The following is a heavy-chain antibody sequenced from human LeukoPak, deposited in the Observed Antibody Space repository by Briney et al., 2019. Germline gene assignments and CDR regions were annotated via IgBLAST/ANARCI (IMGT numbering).Heavy chain of an antibody. CDR1: GGSISSSNW. D-gene: IGHD1-26*01. V-gene: IGHV4-4*02. CDR3: ASGSWELTNFFDY. Sequence: SETLSLTCAVSGGSISSSNWWSWVRQPPGKGLEWIGEIYHSGSTNYNPSLKSRVTISVDKSKNQFSLKLSSVTAADTAVYYCASGSWELTNFFDYWGQGTLVTVSS. CDR2: IYHSGST. J-gene: IGHJ4*02.